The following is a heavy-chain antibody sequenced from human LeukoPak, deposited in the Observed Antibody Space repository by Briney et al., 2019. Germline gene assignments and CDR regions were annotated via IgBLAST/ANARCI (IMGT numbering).Heavy chain of an antibody. D-gene: IGHD3-16*01. Sequence: GGSLRLSCAASGFTFRSYSMNWVRQAPGKGLEWVSDISGSSSTIYYADSVKGRFTISRDNVKNSLYLQMNGLRAEDTAVYYCARGTPFGGYWGQGTLVTVSS. V-gene: IGHV3-48*04. CDR1: GFTFRSYS. CDR3: ARGTPFGGY. CDR2: ISGSSSTI. J-gene: IGHJ4*02.